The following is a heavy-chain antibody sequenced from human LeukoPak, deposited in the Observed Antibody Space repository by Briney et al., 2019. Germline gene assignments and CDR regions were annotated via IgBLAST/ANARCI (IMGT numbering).Heavy chain of an antibody. CDR1: GFTFSSYG. D-gene: IGHD1-1*01. J-gene: IGHJ6*02. CDR2: ISFDGGIK. V-gene: IGHV3-30*18. Sequence: SGGSLRLSCAASGFTFSSYGMHWARQAPGKGLEWVAIISFDGGIKYYADSVKGRFTISRDNSKNTLYLQMNSLRAADTAVYYCAKERGNWNPYYYYGMDVWGQGTTVTVSS. CDR3: AKERGNWNPYYYYGMDV.